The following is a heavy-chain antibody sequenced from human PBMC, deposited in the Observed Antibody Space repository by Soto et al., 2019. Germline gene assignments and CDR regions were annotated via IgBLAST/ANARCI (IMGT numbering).Heavy chain of an antibody. CDR3: ARGWEPKYYYYYYGMDA. D-gene: IGHD1-26*01. J-gene: IGHJ6*02. Sequence: PSETLSLTCTVSGGSISSYYWSWIRQPPGKGLEWIGYIYYSGSTNYNPSLKSRVTISVDTSKNQFSLKLSSVTAADTAVYYCARGWEPKYYYYYYGMDAWGQGTTVTVSS. CDR2: IYYSGST. CDR1: GGSISSYY. V-gene: IGHV4-59*01.